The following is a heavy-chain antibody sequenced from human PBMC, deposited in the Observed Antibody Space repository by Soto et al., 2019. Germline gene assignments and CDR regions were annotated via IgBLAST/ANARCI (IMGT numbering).Heavy chain of an antibody. CDR2: LYTRGTT. Sequence: SETLSLTCSVSGASISNFYWSWIRHSAGKGLEWIGRLYTRGTTDYNPSLKSRVTMSIDTSKNRVSLSLTSVTAADTAVYYCAKGGTYYFDSWGQGIVVTVS. J-gene: IGHJ4*02. CDR3: AKGGTYYFDS. CDR1: GASISNFY. V-gene: IGHV4-4*07. D-gene: IGHD3-16*01.